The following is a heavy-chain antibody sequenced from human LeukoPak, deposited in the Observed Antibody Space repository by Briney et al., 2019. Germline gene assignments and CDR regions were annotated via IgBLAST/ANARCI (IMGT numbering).Heavy chain of an antibody. D-gene: IGHD5-12*01. CDR3: ARNLERGYSGYDAFDI. J-gene: IGHJ3*02. CDR2: INPNSGGT. Sequence: ASVKVSCKASGYTFTGYYMHWVRQAPGQGLEWMGWINPNSGGTNYAQKFQGWVTMTRDTSISTAYMELSRLRSEDTAVYYCARNLERGYSGYDAFDIWGQGTMVTVSS. V-gene: IGHV1-2*04. CDR1: GYTFTGYY.